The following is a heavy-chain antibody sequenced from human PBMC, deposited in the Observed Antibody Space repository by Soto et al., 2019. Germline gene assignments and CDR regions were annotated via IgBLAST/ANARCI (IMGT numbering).Heavy chain of an antibody. D-gene: IGHD2-15*01. CDR1: GFTFSSYW. Sequence: PGGSLRLSCAASGFTFSSYWMHWVRQAPGKGQEWLAIIWRDGSEKFYAGSVKGRFTISRDNSKNTVYLQMNSLSAEDTALYYCARALFPDEDIYAMDVWGQGTAVTVSS. CDR3: ARALFPDEDIYAMDV. J-gene: IGHJ6*02. V-gene: IGHV3-33*08. CDR2: IWRDGSEK.